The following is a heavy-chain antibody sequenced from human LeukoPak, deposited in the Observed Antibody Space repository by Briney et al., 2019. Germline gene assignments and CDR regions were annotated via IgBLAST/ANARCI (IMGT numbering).Heavy chain of an antibody. CDR2: IYYSGST. V-gene: IGHV4-59*01. J-gene: IGHJ4*02. Sequence: SETLSLTCTVSGGSISSYYWSWVRQPPGKGLEWIGYIYYSGSTNYNPSLKSRVTISVDTSKNQFSLKLSSVTAADTAVYYCASSSSWYLYYFDYWGQGTLVTVSS. CDR1: GGSISSYY. D-gene: IGHD6-13*01. CDR3: ASSSSWYLYYFDY.